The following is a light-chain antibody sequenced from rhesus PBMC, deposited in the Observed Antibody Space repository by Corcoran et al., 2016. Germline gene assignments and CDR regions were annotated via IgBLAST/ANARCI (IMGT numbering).Light chain of an antibody. Sequence: EIVLTQSPTSMAVSQGERVTISCTASSSVSTSYLPWYHQKPGFPPRLVIYRTSSLASGVPARFSGSGSGTSYTLTICGRESEDAANYYCQQGNSIPFTFGPGTKLDIK. V-gene: IGKV3-42*01. CDR3: QQGNSIPFT. CDR2: RTS. CDR1: SSVSTS. J-gene: IGKJ3*01.